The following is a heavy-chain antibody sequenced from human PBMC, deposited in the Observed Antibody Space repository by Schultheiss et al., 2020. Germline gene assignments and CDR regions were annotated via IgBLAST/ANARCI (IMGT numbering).Heavy chain of an antibody. CDR1: GFTFSSYA. V-gene: IGHV3-30-3*01. D-gene: IGHD3-10*01. Sequence: GESLKISCAASGFTFSSYAMHWVRQAPGKGLEWVAVISYDGSNKYYADSVKGRFTISRDNSKNTLYLQMNSLRAEDTAVYYCARDWFGEFGYYYYYMDVWGKGTTVTVSS. CDR3: ARDWFGEFGYYYYYMDV. CDR2: ISYDGSNK. J-gene: IGHJ6*03.